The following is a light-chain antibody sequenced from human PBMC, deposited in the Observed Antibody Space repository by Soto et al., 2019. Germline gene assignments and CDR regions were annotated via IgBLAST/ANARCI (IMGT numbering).Light chain of an antibody. V-gene: IGLV1-44*01. J-gene: IGLJ1*01. CDR1: SSNIGTYS. CDR3: SSYTSSSTL. Sequence: QSVLAQPPSASGTPGQRVTISCSGSSSNIGTYSVSWYQQFPGTAPRLLIYSDNQRPSGVPDRFSASKSGASASLAISGLQSEDEADYYCSSYTSSSTLFGNGTKVTVL. CDR2: SDN.